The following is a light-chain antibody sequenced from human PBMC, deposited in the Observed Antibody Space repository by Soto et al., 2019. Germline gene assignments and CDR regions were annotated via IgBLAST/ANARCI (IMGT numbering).Light chain of an antibody. J-gene: IGKJ2*01. CDR3: QQYNTYSYT. Sequence: DIQMTQSPSTLSASVGDRVTITCRASQTTTAWVAWYQQKPGKAPKLLIYKTSSLESGVPSRFSGSGSGTEFTLTISSLQPDDLATYFCQQYNTYSYTFGQGTKLEIK. CDR1: QTTTAW. V-gene: IGKV1-5*03. CDR2: KTS.